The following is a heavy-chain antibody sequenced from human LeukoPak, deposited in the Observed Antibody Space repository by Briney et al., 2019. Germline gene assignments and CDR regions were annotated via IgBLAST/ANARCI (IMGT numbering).Heavy chain of an antibody. CDR1: GFTFTNYG. V-gene: IGHV3-33*01. Sequence: GGSLRLSCTTSGFTFTNYGINWVRQAPGKGLEWVAAIWYDGSKTSYTDSVKGRFTVSRDISKNTVYLQMNGLKAEDTAVYYCARDDCSTTPCYAYWGQGTLVTVSS. CDR2: IWYDGSKT. D-gene: IGHD2-2*01. CDR3: ARDDCSTTPCYAY. J-gene: IGHJ4*02.